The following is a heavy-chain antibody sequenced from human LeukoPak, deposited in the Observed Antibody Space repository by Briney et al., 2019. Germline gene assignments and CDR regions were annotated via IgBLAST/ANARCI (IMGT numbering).Heavy chain of an antibody. J-gene: IGHJ6*03. D-gene: IGHD1-7*01. CDR3: ARRWNYGRNYYIDV. V-gene: IGHV4-34*01. Sequence: SETLSLTCAVYGGSFSNYYWSWIRQPPGKGLEWIGEINDSGTINYNPSLMSRVTISVDKSKNQFSLKLSSVTAADTAVYYCARRWNYGRNYYIDVWGKGATVSVSS. CDR1: GGSFSNYY. CDR2: INDSGTI.